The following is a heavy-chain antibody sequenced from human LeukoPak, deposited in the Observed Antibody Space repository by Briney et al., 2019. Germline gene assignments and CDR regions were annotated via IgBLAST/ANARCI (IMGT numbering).Heavy chain of an antibody. V-gene: IGHV3-15*01. Sequence: GGSLRPSCAASGFTFSNAWMSWVRQAPGKGLEWVGRIKSKTDGGTTDYAAPVKGRFTISRDDSKNTLYLQMNSLKTEDTAVYYCTTDSLRGYAGDAFDIWGQGTMVTVSS. CDR3: TTDSLRGYAGDAFDI. J-gene: IGHJ3*02. CDR2: IKSKTDGGTT. CDR1: GFTFSNAW. D-gene: IGHD5-12*01.